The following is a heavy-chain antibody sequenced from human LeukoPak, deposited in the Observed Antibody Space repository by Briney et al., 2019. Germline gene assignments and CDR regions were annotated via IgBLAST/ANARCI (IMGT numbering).Heavy chain of an antibody. CDR2: IYYSGST. Sequence: SETLSLTCAVSGGSISSTSSYWGWIRHPPGKGLQWIGYIYYSGSTYSNPSLESRVTISVDTSKNQFSLKLSSVTAADTAVYYCARDYYDSSGYNGPPDAFDIWGQGTMVTVSS. D-gene: IGHD3-22*01. CDR1: GGSISSTSSY. V-gene: IGHV4-39*07. J-gene: IGHJ3*02. CDR3: ARDYYDSSGYNGPPDAFDI.